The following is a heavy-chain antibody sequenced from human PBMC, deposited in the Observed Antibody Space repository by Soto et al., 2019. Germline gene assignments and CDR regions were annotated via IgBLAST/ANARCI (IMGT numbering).Heavy chain of an antibody. CDR3: ARERGRYYAMDV. CDR1: GGSISSGGYY. J-gene: IGHJ6*02. D-gene: IGHD3-10*01. CDR2: IYYGGNT. V-gene: IGHV4-31*03. Sequence: SDTLSLTCTVSGGSISSGGYYWRWFRQNPGKGLEWIGNIYYGGNTVYNPSLKSRLNISVDASKNQFALNLSSVTAADTAVYYCARERGRYYAMDVWGQGTTVTVSS.